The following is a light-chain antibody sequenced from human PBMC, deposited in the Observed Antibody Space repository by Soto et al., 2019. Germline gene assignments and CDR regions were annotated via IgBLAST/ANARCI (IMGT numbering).Light chain of an antibody. Sequence: DLQMTQSPSTLSASVGDRVTITCRASQNINIWLAWYQQKPGTAPKLLIYKASTLESGVPSRFSGNGSGTDFTLTISSLQPDDSATYYCQQYNGLPTWTFGQGIKVEMK. V-gene: IGKV1-5*03. CDR1: QNINIW. CDR3: QQYNGLPTWT. J-gene: IGKJ1*01. CDR2: KAS.